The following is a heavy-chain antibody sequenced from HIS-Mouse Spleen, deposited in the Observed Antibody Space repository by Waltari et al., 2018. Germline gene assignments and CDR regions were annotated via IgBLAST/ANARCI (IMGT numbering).Heavy chain of an antibody. CDR1: GYPRTELS. D-gene: IGHD6-19*01. Sequence: QVQLVQSGAEVKKPGASVKVSCTVSGYPRTELSMHWVRQAPGKGLGWMGGFDPEDGETIYAQKFQGRVTMTEDTSTDTAYMELSSLRSEDTAVYYCATDRWAPAVAGTQPSGWFDSWGQGTLVTVSS. CDR2: FDPEDGET. J-gene: IGHJ5*01. V-gene: IGHV1-24*01. CDR3: ATDRWAPAVAGTQPSGWFDS.